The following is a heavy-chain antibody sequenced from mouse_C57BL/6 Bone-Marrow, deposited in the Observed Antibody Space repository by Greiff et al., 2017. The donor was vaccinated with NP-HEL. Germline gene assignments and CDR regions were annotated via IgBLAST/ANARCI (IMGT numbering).Heavy chain of an antibody. CDR1: GYTFTSYW. CDR2: IDPSDSYS. V-gene: IGHV1-59*01. J-gene: IGHJ2*01. Sequence: QVQLQQPGAELVRPGTSVKLSCKASGYTFTSYWMHWVKQRPGQGLEWIGVIDPSDSYSNYNQKFKGKATLTVDTSSSTAYMQLSSLTSEDSEVYYCARFGDGRGDYWGKGTTLTVSS. CDR3: ARFGDGRGDY. D-gene: IGHD1-1*02.